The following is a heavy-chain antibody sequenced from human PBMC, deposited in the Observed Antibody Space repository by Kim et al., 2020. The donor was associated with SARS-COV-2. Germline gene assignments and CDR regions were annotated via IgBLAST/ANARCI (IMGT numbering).Heavy chain of an antibody. J-gene: IGHJ4*02. CDR3: AAEPFGGNSSFDY. V-gene: IGHV1-58*01. Sequence: YAQKFQERVTITRDMSTSTAYMELSSLRSEDTAVYYCAAEPFGGNSSFDYWGQGTLVTVSS. D-gene: IGHD2-21*02.